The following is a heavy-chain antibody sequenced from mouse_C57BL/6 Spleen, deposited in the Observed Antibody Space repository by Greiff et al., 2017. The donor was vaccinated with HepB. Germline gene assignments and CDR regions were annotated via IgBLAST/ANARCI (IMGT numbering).Heavy chain of an antibody. V-gene: IGHV1-61*01. J-gene: IGHJ2*01. D-gene: IGHD1-1*01. Sequence: VQLQQPGAELVRPGSSVKLSCKASGYTFTSYWMDWVKQRPGQGLEWIGNIYPSDSETHYNQKFKDKATLTVDKSSSTAYMQLSSLTSEDSAVYYGARAPPRITTVVATGGYDYWGQGPTLTVSS. CDR3: ARAPPRITTVVATGGYDY. CDR2: IYPSDSET. CDR1: GYTFTSYW.